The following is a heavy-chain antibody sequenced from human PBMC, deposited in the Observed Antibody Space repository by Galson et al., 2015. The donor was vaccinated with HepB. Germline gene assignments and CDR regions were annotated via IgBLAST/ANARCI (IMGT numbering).Heavy chain of an antibody. D-gene: IGHD2-2*02. CDR2: ISYDGSNK. CDR1: GFTFSSYA. V-gene: IGHV3-30-3*01. J-gene: IGHJ2*01. CDR3: ARFGYCSSTSCYTGGYFDL. Sequence: SLRLSCAASGFTFSSYAMHWVRQAPGKGLEWVAVISYDGSNKYYADSVKGRFTISRDNSKNTLYLQMNSLRAEGTAVYYCARFGYCSSTSCYTGGYFDLWGRGTLVTVSS.